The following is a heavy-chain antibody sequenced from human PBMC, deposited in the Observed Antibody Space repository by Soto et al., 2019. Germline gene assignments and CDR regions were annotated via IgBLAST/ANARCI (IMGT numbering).Heavy chain of an antibody. V-gene: IGHV4-31*11. CDR1: RYSCGGGGYY. Sequence: SETMSLRCAVSRYSCGGGGYYWSWLRQHPGKGLEWIGYIYTSRTTYYNRSLRSRVTISGYTSKKQFSLNLNSVTVADTAVYSCAMGDTREYSIDLGGQGTLVTVSS. D-gene: IGHD3-16*01. CDR2: IYTSRTT. CDR3: AMGDTREYSIDL. J-gene: IGHJ4*02.